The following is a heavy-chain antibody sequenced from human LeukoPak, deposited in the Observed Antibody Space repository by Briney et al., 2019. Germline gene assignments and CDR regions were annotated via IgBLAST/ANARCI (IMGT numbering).Heavy chain of an antibody. V-gene: IGHV3-21*01. CDR1: EFTFINYG. CDR2: ISSSSSYI. J-gene: IGHJ4*02. Sequence: GGSLRLSCVASEFTFINYGMNWVRQAPGKGLEWVSSISSSSSYIYYADSVKGRFTISRDNAKNSLYLQMNSLRAEDTAVYYCARGERWLHKACYFDYWGQGTLVTVSS. D-gene: IGHD5-24*01. CDR3: ARGERWLHKACYFDY.